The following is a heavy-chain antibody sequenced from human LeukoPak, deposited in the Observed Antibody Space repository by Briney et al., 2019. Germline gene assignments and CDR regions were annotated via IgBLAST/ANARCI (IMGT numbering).Heavy chain of an antibody. J-gene: IGHJ4*02. V-gene: IGHV3-30*04. D-gene: IGHD5-12*01. CDR1: GFTFSSYA. Sequence: PGGSLRLSCAASGFTFSSYAIQWVRQAPGKGLEWVAVISYDGSNKYYADSVKGRFTISRDNSKNTLYLQMNSLRAEDTAVYYCARVIYSGYGYYWGQGTLVTVSS. CDR2: ISYDGSNK. CDR3: ARVIYSGYGYY.